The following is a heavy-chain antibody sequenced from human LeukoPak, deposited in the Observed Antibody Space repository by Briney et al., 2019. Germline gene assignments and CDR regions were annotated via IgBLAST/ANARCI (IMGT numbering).Heavy chain of an antibody. Sequence: GGSLRLSCAASGFTFSSYAMHWVRQAPGKGLEWVAFISYDGSNKYYADSVKGRFTISRDNSKNTLYLQMNSLRAEDTAVYYCARGYSNIDYWGQGTLVTVSS. D-gene: IGHD4-4*01. CDR3: ARGYSNIDY. CDR2: ISYDGSNK. CDR1: GFTFSSYA. V-gene: IGHV3-30-3*01. J-gene: IGHJ4*02.